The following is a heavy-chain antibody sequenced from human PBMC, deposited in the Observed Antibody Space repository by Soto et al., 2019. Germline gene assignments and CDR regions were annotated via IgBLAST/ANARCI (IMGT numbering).Heavy chain of an antibody. CDR3: ARYITPSNWFDP. CDR1: GFTVSSNY. D-gene: IGHD3-10*01. J-gene: IGHJ5*02. Sequence: EVQLVESGGGLVQPGGSLRLSCAASGFTVSSNYMSWVRQAPGKGLEWVSVIYSGGSTYYADSVKGRFTISRDNSKNMVYLQMNSLRVEDTAVYYCARYITPSNWFDPWGHGTLVTVSS. CDR2: IYSGGST. V-gene: IGHV3-66*01.